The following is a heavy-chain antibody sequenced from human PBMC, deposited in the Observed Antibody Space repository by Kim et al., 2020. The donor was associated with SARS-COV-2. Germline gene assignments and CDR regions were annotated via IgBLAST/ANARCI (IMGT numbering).Heavy chain of an antibody. D-gene: IGHD3-10*01. CDR1: GYSFTSYW. CDR3: ARLGVRKGFGGFGESLHTHDY. Sequence: GESLKISCKGSGYSFTSYWISWVRQMPGKGLEWMGRIDPSDSYTNYSPSFQGHVTISADKSISTAYLQWSSLKASDTAMYYCARLGVRKGFGGFGESLHTHDYWGQGTLVTVSS. V-gene: IGHV5-10-1*01. CDR2: IDPSDSYT. J-gene: IGHJ4*02.